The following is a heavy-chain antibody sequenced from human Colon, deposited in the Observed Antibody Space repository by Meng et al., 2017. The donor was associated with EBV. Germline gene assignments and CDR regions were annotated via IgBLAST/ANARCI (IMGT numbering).Heavy chain of an antibody. Sequence: QLHMPEAGPGRGKPSETLSLTCTVSGDSISKSSYYWAWIRQPPGKGLEWIGAIYHSGSTSYNPSLQSRVTMFVDTSKNQFSLMLTSVTATDTAVYYCARRRGGSGRDCWGQGTLVTVSS. D-gene: IGHD3-10*01. J-gene: IGHJ4*02. CDR1: GDSISKSSYY. CDR3: ARRRGGSGRDC. V-gene: IGHV4-39*01. CDR2: IYHSGST.